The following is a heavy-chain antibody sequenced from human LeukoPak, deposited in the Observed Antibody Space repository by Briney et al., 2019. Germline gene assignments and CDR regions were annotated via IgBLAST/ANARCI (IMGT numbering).Heavy chain of an antibody. Sequence: PSETLSLTCTVSGYSISSGYYWGWIRQPPGKGLEWIGSIYHSGSTYYNPSLKSRVTISVDTSKNQFSLKLGSVTAADTAVYYCARDRGYYYDSSGYYTSAFDIWGQGTMVTVSS. D-gene: IGHD3-22*01. J-gene: IGHJ3*02. V-gene: IGHV4-38-2*02. CDR1: GYSISSGYY. CDR3: ARDRGYYYDSSGYYTSAFDI. CDR2: IYHSGST.